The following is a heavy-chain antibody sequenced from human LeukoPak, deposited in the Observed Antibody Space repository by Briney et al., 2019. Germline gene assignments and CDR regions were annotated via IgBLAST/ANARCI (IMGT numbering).Heavy chain of an antibody. J-gene: IGHJ6*02. D-gene: IGHD6-13*01. Sequence: SVKVSCKASGGTFSSYAISWVRQAPGQGLEWMGRIIPILGIANYAQKFQGRVTITADKSTSTAYMELSSLRSEDTAVYCCARDSAAAGPSYGMDVWGQGTTVTVSS. CDR1: GGTFSSYA. CDR2: IIPILGIA. CDR3: ARDSAAAGPSYGMDV. V-gene: IGHV1-69*04.